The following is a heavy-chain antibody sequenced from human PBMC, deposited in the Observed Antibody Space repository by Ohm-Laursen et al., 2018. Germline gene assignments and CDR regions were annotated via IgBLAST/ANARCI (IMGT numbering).Heavy chain of an antibody. CDR3: ARDYSVVDPFDP. CDR2: IYTSGST. Sequence: GTLSLTCTVSGGSISSYYWSWIRQPAGKGLEWIGRIYTSGSTNYNPSLKSRVTMSVDTSKNQFSLKLSSVTAADTAVYYCARDYSVVDPFDPWGQGTLVTVSA. D-gene: IGHD3-22*01. J-gene: IGHJ5*02. CDR1: GGSISSYY. V-gene: IGHV4-4*07.